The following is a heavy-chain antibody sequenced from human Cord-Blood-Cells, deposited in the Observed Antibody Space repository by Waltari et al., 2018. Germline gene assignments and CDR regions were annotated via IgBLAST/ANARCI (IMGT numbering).Heavy chain of an antibody. CDR1: GFTFSSYE. V-gene: IGHV3-48*03. D-gene: IGHD2-8*02. CDR3: ARALYWGSMDY. CDR2: ISSSGSTI. Sequence: EVQLVESGGGLVQPGGSLRLSCAASGFTFSSYEMNWVRQAPGKGLEWVSYISSSGSTIYYADTVKGRFTISRDNAKNSLYRQMNSLRAEDTAAYYCARALYWGSMDYWGQGTLVTVSS. J-gene: IGHJ4*02.